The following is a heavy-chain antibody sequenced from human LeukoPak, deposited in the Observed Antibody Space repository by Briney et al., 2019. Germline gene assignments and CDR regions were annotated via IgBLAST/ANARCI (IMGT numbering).Heavy chain of an antibody. CDR2: INQDESKK. CDR3: ALSTCSSSPS. D-gene: IGHD6-6*01. CDR1: GFAFSDHW. Sequence: GGSLRLSCAASGFAFSDHWMIWVRQAPGKGLEWVANINQDESKKYYVDSVEGRFTISRDNAKNSVYLQMNSLRAEDTALYYCALSTCSSSPSWGQGTLVSVSS. V-gene: IGHV3-7*01. J-gene: IGHJ5*02.